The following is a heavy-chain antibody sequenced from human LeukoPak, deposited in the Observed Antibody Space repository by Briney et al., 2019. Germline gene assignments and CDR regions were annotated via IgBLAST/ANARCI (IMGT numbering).Heavy chain of an antibody. D-gene: IGHD3-3*02. CDR3: ARGTLANYDY. J-gene: IGHJ4*02. CDR2: INPNSGGT. CDR1: GYTFTDYY. V-gene: IGHV1-2*02. Sequence: ASVKVSCKASGYTFTDYYMHWVRQAPGQGLEWMGWINPNSGGTNYAQKFQGRVTMTRDTSISTAYMELSSLRSEDTAVYYCARGTLANYDYWGQGTLVTVSS.